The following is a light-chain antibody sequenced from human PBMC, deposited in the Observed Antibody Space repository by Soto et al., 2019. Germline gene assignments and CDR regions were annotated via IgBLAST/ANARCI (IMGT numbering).Light chain of an antibody. V-gene: IGLV2-14*03. CDR3: SSYAVAVVL. CDR2: DVS. J-gene: IGLJ3*02. Sequence: QSALTQPSSVSGSPGQSITISCTGTSRDIGDYNYVSWYQQSPGKAPRLMIYDVSSRASGVSSRFSGSKSGNTASLTISGLQPDDEDDYYCSSYAVAVVLFGGGTKVTVL. CDR1: SRDIGDYNY.